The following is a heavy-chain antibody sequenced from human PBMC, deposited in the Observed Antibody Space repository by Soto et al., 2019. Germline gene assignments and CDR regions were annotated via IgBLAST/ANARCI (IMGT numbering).Heavy chain of an antibody. Sequence: QVQLVQCGAEVKRPGSSVKVSCESSGDTFNSYVISWVRQAPGQGLEWMGGIIPIIGVTDYAQKFQGRATISALSSTGTAYMALSNLGFEDTVLYDCARESLGSKGADHWGQGTLVTVSS. CDR1: GDTFNSYV. D-gene: IGHD3-16*01. J-gene: IGHJ4*02. CDR3: ARESLGSKGADH. V-gene: IGHV1-69*17. CDR2: IIPIIGVT.